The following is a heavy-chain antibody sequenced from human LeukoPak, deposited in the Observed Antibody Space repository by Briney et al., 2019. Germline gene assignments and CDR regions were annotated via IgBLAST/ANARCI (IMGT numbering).Heavy chain of an antibody. V-gene: IGHV3-21*01. D-gene: IGHD5-24*01. J-gene: IGHJ4*02. Sequence: GGSLRLSCAASGFTFSNYNMNWVRQAPGKGLEWVSSISSSSSYICYADSVKGRFTISRDNAKNSLYLQMNSLRAEDTAVYYCARDYGRDGYMDYWGQGTLVTVSS. CDR1: GFTFSNYN. CDR3: ARDYGRDGYMDY. CDR2: ISSSSSYI.